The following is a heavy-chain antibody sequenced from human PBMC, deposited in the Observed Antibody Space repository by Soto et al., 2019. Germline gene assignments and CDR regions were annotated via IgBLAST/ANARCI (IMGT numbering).Heavy chain of an antibody. Sequence: GGSLRLSCAASGFTFSSYSMNWVRQAPGKGLEWVSSISSSSSYIYYADSVKGRFTISRDNAKNSLYLQMNSLRAEDTAVYYCAREMGWFGELLYLYYYGMDVWGQGTTVTVS. V-gene: IGHV3-21*01. D-gene: IGHD3-10*01. CDR2: ISSSSSYI. CDR1: GFTFSSYS. CDR3: AREMGWFGELLYLYYYGMDV. J-gene: IGHJ6*02.